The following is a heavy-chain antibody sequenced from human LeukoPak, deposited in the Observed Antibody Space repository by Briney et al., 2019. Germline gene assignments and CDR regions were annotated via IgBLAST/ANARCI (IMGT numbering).Heavy chain of an antibody. V-gene: IGHV3-74*01. Sequence: PGGSLRLSCAATGFTFTSVWMHWFRQAPGRGLVWISRISTDGAVTGYADSVKGRFTISRDNAKNTLYLQMNSLRAEDTAVYYCARDRTTVTIFDNWGQGALVTVSS. CDR1: GFTFTSVW. CDR3: ARDRTTVTIFDN. CDR2: ISTDGAVT. D-gene: IGHD4-17*01. J-gene: IGHJ4*02.